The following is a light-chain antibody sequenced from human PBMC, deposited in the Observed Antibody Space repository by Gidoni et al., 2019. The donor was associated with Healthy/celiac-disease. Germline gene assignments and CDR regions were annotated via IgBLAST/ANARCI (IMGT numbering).Light chain of an antibody. V-gene: IGKV3-11*01. CDR2: DAS. CDR3: KQRRNWNRT. CDR1: QSVSSY. J-gene: IGKJ4*01. Sequence: EIVFTHSPATLSLSPGERATLSCRASQSVSSYLAWYQQKPGQAPRLLIYDASNRATGIPARFSGSGSGTDFTLTISSLEAEDVAVYYCKQRRNWNRTFGGGTKVEIK.